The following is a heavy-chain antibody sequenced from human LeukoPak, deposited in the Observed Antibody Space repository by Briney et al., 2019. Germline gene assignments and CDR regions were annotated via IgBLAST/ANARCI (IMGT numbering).Heavy chain of an antibody. V-gene: IGHV1-2*02. J-gene: IGHJ4*02. CDR3: ARMDDNYDFWSGYFDSYFDY. CDR1: GYTFTGYY. Sequence: ASVKVSCKASGYTFTGYYMHWVRQAPGQGLEWMGWINPNSGGTNYAQKFQGRVTMTRDTSISTAYVELSRLRSDDTAVYYCARMDDNYDFWSGYFDSYFDYWGQGTLVTVSS. CDR2: INPNSGGT. D-gene: IGHD3-3*01.